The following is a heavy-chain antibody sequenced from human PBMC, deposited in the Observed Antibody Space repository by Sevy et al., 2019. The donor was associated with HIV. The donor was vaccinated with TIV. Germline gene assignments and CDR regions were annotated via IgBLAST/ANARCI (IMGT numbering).Heavy chain of an antibody. CDR2: IGSDGETT. V-gene: IGHV3-64*01. J-gene: IGHJ3*01. Sequence: GGCLRLSCAASGFPFSSYSFYWVRQAPGKGLEYVSAIGSDGETTLYASSVKGRFTISRDNSTNTVFLPMGRLISEDMGVYYCARDSRTYHAFDLWGRGTMVTVSS. CDR3: ARDSRTYHAFDL. CDR1: GFPFSSYS.